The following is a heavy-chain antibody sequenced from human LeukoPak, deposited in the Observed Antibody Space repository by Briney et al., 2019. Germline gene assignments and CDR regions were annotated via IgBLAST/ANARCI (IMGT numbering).Heavy chain of an antibody. Sequence: GGSLRLSCAAASGFTFSSFWMHWVRQAPGQGLEWVSRINHNGTTTVYADFVKGRFTVFRDNTKNTLYLQMNSLRADDTAVYYCARLGYCTDGSCFHLDYWGQGTLVTVST. CDR1: GFTFSSFW. D-gene: IGHD2-15*01. CDR2: INHNGTTT. CDR3: ARLGYCTDGSCFHLDY. V-gene: IGHV3-74*01. J-gene: IGHJ4*02.